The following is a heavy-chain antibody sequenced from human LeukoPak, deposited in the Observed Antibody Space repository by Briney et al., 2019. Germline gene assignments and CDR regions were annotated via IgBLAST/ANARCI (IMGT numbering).Heavy chain of an antibody. V-gene: IGHV4-34*01. CDR2: INHSGST. CDR1: GGSFSGYY. CDR3: ARRLYYFDY. Sequence: SETLSLTCAVYGGSFSGYYWSWIRQPPGKGREGSGEINHSGSTNYNPSLNSRVTISVDTSKNQFSLKLSSVTAADTAVYYCARRLYYFDYWGQGTLVTVSS. J-gene: IGHJ4*02. D-gene: IGHD2-21*02.